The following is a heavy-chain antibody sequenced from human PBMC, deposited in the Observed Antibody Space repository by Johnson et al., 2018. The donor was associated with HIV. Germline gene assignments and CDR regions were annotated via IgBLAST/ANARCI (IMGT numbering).Heavy chain of an antibody. J-gene: IGHJ3*02. D-gene: IGHD3-22*01. CDR2: ISGSGGST. CDR1: GFTFSSYA. V-gene: IGHV3-23*04. CDR3: AKGAYYDSSGYYYGAFDI. Sequence: VQLVESGGGLVQPGGSLRLSCAASGFTFSSYAMSWVRQAPGKGLEWVSAISGSGGSTYYADSVKGRFTMSRDNSKNTLYLQMNSLRAEDTAVYYCAKGAYYDSSGYYYGAFDIWGQGTMVTVSS.